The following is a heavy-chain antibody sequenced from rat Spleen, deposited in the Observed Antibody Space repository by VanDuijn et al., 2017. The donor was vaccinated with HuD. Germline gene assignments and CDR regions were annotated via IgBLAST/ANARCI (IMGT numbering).Heavy chain of an antibody. CDR1: GFTFSDYY. V-gene: IGHV5-22*01. Sequence: EVQLVESGGGLVQPGRSMKLSCLASGFTFSDYYMAWVRQAPKKGLEWVAFISYEGSSTYSGDSVKGRFTISRDNAKSTLYLQMNSLRSEDTATYYCARHSYAPIYVMDAWGQGASVTVSS. CDR2: ISYEGSST. CDR3: ARHSYAPIYVMDA. J-gene: IGHJ4*01. D-gene: IGHD1-12*01.